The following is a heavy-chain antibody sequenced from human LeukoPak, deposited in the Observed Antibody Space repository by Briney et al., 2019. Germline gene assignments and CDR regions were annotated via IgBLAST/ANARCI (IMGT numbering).Heavy chain of an antibody. D-gene: IGHD3-22*01. J-gene: IGHJ6*02. CDR1: GGSISSSSYY. Sequence: PSETLSLTCTVSGGSISSSSYYWGWIRQPPGKGLEWIGSIYYSGSTYYNPSLKSRVTISVDTSKNQFSLKLSSVTAADTAVYYCARGRIAKIVVVHSFTYGMDVWGQGTTVTVSS. CDR3: ARGRIAKIVVVHSFTYGMDV. CDR2: IYYSGST. V-gene: IGHV4-39*01.